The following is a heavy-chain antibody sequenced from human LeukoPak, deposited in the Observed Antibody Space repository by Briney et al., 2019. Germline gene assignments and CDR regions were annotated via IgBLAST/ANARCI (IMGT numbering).Heavy chain of an antibody. CDR3: ARYGWAPTRPSPGDDAFDI. CDR1: GGSISSSSYS. D-gene: IGHD2-8*02. V-gene: IGHV4-39*07. Sequence: SETLSLTCTVSGGSISSSSYSWGWIRQPPGKGLEWIGSIYYSGSTYYNPSLKSRVTISVDTSKNQHSLKLSSVTAADTAVYYCARYGWAPTRPSPGDDAFDIWGQGTMVTVSS. CDR2: IYYSGST. J-gene: IGHJ3*02.